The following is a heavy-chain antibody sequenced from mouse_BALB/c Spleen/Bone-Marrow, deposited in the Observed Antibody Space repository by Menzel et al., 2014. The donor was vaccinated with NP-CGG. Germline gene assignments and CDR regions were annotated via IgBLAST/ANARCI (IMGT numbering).Heavy chain of an antibody. V-gene: IGHV4-1*02. CDR1: GFDSSGYW. J-gene: IGHJ4*01. Sequence: EVQGVESGGGLVQPGGSLKLSCAASGFDSSGYWMSWVRQAPGKGLEWIGEINPDSSTINYTPSLKDKFIISRDNAKNTLYLQMSKVSSEDTALYYCARLGYYGTMDYWGQGTSVTVSS. CDR2: INPDSSTI. CDR3: ARLGYYGTMDY. D-gene: IGHD2-1*01.